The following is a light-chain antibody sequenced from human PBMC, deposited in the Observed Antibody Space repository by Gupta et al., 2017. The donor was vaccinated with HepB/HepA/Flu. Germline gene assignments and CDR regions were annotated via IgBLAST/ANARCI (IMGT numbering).Light chain of an antibody. CDR3: VLYMGSGIWV. V-gene: IGLV8-61*01. CDR1: SGSVSTSYY. J-gene: IGLJ3*02. Sequence: TVVTQEPSSSVSLGGPATLPCGLGSGSVSTSYYPSWYQQTPGQAPRTLIYSTNTRSSGVPDRFSGSILGNKAALTITGAQADDESDYYCVLYMGSGIWVFGGGTKLTVL. CDR2: STN.